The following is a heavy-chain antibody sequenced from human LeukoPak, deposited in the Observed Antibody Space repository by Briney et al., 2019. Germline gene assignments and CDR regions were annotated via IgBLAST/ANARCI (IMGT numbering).Heavy chain of an antibody. D-gene: IGHD3-3*01. CDR1: GFTFSSYA. CDR2: LSYDGSNK. V-gene: IGHV3-30-3*01. J-gene: IGHJ3*02. CDR3: ARDRVLRFLEWLSVDAFDI. Sequence: GRSLRLSCAASGFTFSSYAMHWARQAPGKGLEWVAVLSYDGSNKYYADSVKGRFTISRDNSKNTLYLQMNSLRAEDTAVYYCARDRVLRFLEWLSVDAFDIWGQGTMVTVSS.